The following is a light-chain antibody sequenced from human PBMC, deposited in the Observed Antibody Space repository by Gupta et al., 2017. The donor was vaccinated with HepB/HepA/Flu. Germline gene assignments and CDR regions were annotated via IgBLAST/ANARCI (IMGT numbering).Light chain of an antibody. CDR3: QVWDRDSDHVV. J-gene: IGLJ2*01. CDR2: EDF. CDR1: DIGIKS. V-gene: IGLV3-21*03. Sequence: SYVLIQPPAVSVAPGMTARITCEGSDIGIKSVHWYQQKPGQAPVMVVFEDFDRPSGLPERFSGTNSANTATLTINGVEAGDEADYFCQVWDRDSDHVVFGGGTKLSVL.